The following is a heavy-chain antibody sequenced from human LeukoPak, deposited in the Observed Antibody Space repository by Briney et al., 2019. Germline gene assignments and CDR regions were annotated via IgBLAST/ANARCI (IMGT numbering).Heavy chain of an antibody. Sequence: SETLSLTCAVYGGSFSGYYWSWIRQPPGKGLEWIGEINHSGSTNYNPSLKSRVTISVDTSKNQFSLKLSSVTAADTAVYYCARLWRSWYGGSYYFDYWGQGTLVTVSS. J-gene: IGHJ4*02. V-gene: IGHV4-34*01. CDR2: INHSGST. CDR3: ARLWRSWYGGSYYFDY. CDR1: GGSFSGYY. D-gene: IGHD6-13*01.